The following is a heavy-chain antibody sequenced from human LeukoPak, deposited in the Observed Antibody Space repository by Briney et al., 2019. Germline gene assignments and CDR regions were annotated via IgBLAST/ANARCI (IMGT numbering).Heavy chain of an antibody. D-gene: IGHD1-14*01. CDR3: ARGRYTNWFDP. V-gene: IGHV1-46*01. CDR1: GGTFSSYA. Sequence: ASVKVSCKASGGTFSSYAISWVRQAPGQGLEWMGIINPSGGSTSYAQKFQGRVTMTRDTSTSTVYMELSSLRSEDTAVYYCARGRYTNWFDPWGQGTLVTVSS. J-gene: IGHJ5*02. CDR2: INPSGGST.